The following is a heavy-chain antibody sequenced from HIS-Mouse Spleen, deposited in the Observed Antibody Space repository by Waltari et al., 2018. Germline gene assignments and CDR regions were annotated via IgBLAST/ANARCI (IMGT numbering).Heavy chain of an antibody. V-gene: IGHV4-39*07. Sequence: QLQLQESGPGLVKPSETLSLTCTVSGGSISSSSYYWGWLRQPPGKGLEWIGSIDNSGRTNYNPDLKSRGITSRDTTTNQFSLKLSSVTAADTAVYYCAREIPYSSSWYDWYFDLWGRGTLVTVAS. J-gene: IGHJ2*01. CDR2: IDNSGRT. D-gene: IGHD6-13*01. CDR3: AREIPYSSSWYDWYFDL. CDR1: GGSISSSSYY.